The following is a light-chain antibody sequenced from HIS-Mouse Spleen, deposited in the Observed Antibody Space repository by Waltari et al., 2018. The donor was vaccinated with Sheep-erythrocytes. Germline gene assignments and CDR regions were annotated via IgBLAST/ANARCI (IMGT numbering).Light chain of an antibody. CDR1: QSINSY. CDR3: QQSYSTPPLT. Sequence: DIQMTQSPSSLSASVGDRVTITCRASQSINSYLNWYQQEPGKAPKRLIYAASSLQSGVPSRFSGSGSGTDFTLTISSLQPEDFATYYCQQSYSTPPLTFGGGTKVEIK. CDR2: AAS. J-gene: IGKJ4*01. V-gene: IGKV1-39*01.